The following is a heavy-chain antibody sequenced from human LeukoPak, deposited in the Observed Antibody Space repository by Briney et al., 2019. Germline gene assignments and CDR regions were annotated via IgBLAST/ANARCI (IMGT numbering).Heavy chain of an antibody. V-gene: IGHV3-49*04. CDR1: GFTFGDYT. CDR2: IRSKAYGGTT. D-gene: IGHD5-12*01. J-gene: IGHJ4*02. Sequence: DPGGSLRLSCTAAGFTFGDYTMNWVRQAPGKEMEWVGFIRSKAYGGTTEYAATVKGRLTISRDDSKSIAYLQMNSLKTEDTAVYYCSRDPGGTYSGYNFLDYWGQGTLVTVSS. CDR3: SRDPGGTYSGYNFLDY.